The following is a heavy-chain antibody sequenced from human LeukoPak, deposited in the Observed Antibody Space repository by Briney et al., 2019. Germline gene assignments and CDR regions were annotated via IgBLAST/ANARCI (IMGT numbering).Heavy chain of an antibody. Sequence: SQTLSLTCTVSGGSISSGGYYWSWIRQHPGKGLEWIGYIYYSGSTNYNPSLKSRVTMSLDKSKNLLSLTLTSVTAADTAVYYCSRESGAFSPFGYWGQGTLVTVTS. CDR2: IYYSGST. V-gene: IGHV4-31*03. CDR3: SRESGAFSPFGY. CDR1: GGSISSGGYY. J-gene: IGHJ4*02. D-gene: IGHD1-26*01.